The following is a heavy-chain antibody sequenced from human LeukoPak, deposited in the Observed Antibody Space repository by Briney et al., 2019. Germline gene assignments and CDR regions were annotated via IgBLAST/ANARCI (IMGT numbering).Heavy chain of an antibody. Sequence: PGGSLRLSCAASGFIFSDYSMNWVRQTPGKGLEWVAYISSGGSTIYYADSVRGRFTISRDSARNSLYLQMNSLGDEDTAVYYCARGGRLRRPALEDWGQGTLVTVSS. CDR2: ISSGGSTI. J-gene: IGHJ4*02. CDR3: ARGGRLRRPALED. CDR1: GFIFSDYS. D-gene: IGHD4-17*01. V-gene: IGHV3-48*02.